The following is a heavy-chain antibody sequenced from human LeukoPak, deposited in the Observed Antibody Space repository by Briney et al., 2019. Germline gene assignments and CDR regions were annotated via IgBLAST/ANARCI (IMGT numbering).Heavy chain of an antibody. V-gene: IGHV1-2*02. CDR1: GYTFTGYY. CDR2: INPNSGGT. CDR3: AREAFSDYDSSGPAFDP. D-gene: IGHD3-22*01. Sequence: ASVKVSCKPSGYTFTGYYMHWVRQAPGQGLEWMGWINPNSGGTNYAQKFQGRVTMTRDTSISTAYMELSRLRSDDTAVYYCAREAFSDYDSSGPAFDPWGQGTLVTVSS. J-gene: IGHJ5*02.